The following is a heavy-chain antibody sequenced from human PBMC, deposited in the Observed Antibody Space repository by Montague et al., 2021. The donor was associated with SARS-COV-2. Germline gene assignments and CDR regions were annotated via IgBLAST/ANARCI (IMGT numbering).Heavy chain of an antibody. CDR1: GFTFSSYA. CDR3: ARELVYYGTDV. CDR2: ISYDGSNK. J-gene: IGHJ6*02. V-gene: IGHV3-30-3*01. Sequence: SLRLSCAASGFTFSSYAMHWVRQAPGKGLEWVAVISYDGSNKYYADSVKGRFTISRDNSKNTLYLQMNSLRAEDTAVYCCARELVYYGTDVWGQGTTVTVSS.